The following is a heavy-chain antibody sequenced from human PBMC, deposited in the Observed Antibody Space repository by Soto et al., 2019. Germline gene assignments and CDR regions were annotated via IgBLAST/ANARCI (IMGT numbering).Heavy chain of an antibody. CDR1: GCKIASRCNY. V-gene: IGHV4-30-4*08. D-gene: IGHD3-3*01. Sequence: TLCLTSPVFGCKIASRCNYLSRTRKPPGKGLEWIGYIYYSGHTYYNPSLKSRLTISVDTSKNHFSLRLSAVTAADTAVYYCARTKWSGWVRRLLGSRGEGALVTVS. J-gene: IGHJ4*02. CDR2: IYYSGHT. CDR3: ARTKWSGWVRRLLGS.